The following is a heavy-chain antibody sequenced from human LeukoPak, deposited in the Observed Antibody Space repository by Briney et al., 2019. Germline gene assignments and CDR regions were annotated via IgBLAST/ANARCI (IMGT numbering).Heavy chain of an antibody. J-gene: IGHJ4*02. V-gene: IGHV1-24*01. D-gene: IGHD3-10*01. Sequence: ASVKVSCKVSGYTLTELSMHWVRQAPGKGLEWMGGFDPEDGETIYAQKFQGRVTMTEDTSTDTAYMELRSLRSEDTAVYYCATAPYGSASFDYWGQGTLVTVSS. CDR3: ATAPYGSASFDY. CDR2: FDPEDGET. CDR1: GYTLTELS.